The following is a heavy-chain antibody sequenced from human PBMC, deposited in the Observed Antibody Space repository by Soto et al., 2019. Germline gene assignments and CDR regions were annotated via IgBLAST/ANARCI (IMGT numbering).Heavy chain of an antibody. CDR3: ARENWHFDY. Sequence: QVQLVQSGAEVKKPGASVKVSCKTSGYTFSDYRMHWVRQAPGQGLEWMGWVSPISGDTNYAQEFQGWITMTSDPSIKTVYMELNSLTSDDTSMFYCARENWHFDYWGQGTLITVSS. J-gene: IGHJ4*02. V-gene: IGHV1-2*04. CDR2: VSPISGDT. CDR1: GYTFSDYR.